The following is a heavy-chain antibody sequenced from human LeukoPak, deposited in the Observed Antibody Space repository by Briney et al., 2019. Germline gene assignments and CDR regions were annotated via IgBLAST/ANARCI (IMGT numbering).Heavy chain of an antibody. CDR3: ARESSNHLGGYFDL. CDR2: IYNGGST. CDR1: GVSISNYY. V-gene: IGHV4-59*01. J-gene: IGHJ4*02. Sequence: SGTLSLTCTVSGVSISNYYWSWIRQPPRKGLDWIGYIYNGGSTKYNPSHKSRVTISADTSKKQFSLTLSSVTAADTALYYCARESSNHLGGYFDLWGQGTLVTVSS. D-gene: IGHD2-15*01.